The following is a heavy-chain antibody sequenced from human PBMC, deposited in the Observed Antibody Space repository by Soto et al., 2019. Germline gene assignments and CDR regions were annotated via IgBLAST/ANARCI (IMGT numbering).Heavy chain of an antibody. CDR1: GFTFSDYY. CDR3: ARESGSDAFDI. Sequence: QVQLLESGGGLVKPGGSLRLSCAASGFTFSDYYMTWIRQAPGKGLEWVSYISGSTGNIYYADSVKGRFTISRDNAKDSLYLQMNGLRAEDTAVYYCARESGSDAFDIWGQGTMVAVSS. CDR2: ISGSTGNI. V-gene: IGHV3-11*01. J-gene: IGHJ3*02.